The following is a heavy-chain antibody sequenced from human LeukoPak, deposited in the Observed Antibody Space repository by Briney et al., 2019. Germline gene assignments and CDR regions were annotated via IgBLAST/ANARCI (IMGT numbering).Heavy chain of an antibody. J-gene: IGHJ4*02. CDR3: ARDGFDSSGYYYADY. D-gene: IGHD3-22*01. Sequence: GGSLRLSCAASGFTFGSYWMSWVRQAPGKGLEWVANIKQDGSEKYYVDSVKGRFTISRDNSKNTLYLQMNSLRAEDTAVYYCARDGFDSSGYYYADYWGQGTLVTVSS. CDR1: GFTFGSYW. CDR2: IKQDGSEK. V-gene: IGHV3-7*03.